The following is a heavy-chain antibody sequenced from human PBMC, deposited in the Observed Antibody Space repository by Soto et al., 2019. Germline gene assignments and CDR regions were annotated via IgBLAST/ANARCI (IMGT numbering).Heavy chain of an antibody. J-gene: IGHJ6*02. V-gene: IGHV4-39*01. Sequence: ASETLCLTCNISGDSITTSGYYWEWIRQPPGKGLEWIGSIYSSGRSYYNPSLSSRVTISLDTAKNQIYLKVKSVTAADTAVHYCVRNATDHTAYYYSAMDVWGQGTTVTVSS. CDR2: IYSSGRS. D-gene: IGHD2-21*02. CDR3: VRNATDHTAYYYSAMDV. CDR1: GDSITTSGYY.